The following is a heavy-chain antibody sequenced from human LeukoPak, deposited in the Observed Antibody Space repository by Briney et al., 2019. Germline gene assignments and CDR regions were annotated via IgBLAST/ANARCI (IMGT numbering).Heavy chain of an antibody. CDR1: GYTLTELS. Sequence: GASVKVSCKVSGYTLTELSMHWVRQAPGKGLEWMGGFDPEDGETIYAQKFQGRVTITADESTSTAYMELRSLRSEDTAAYYCARATVTTFNWFDPWGQGTVVTVSS. CDR2: FDPEDGET. J-gene: IGHJ5*02. V-gene: IGHV1-24*01. CDR3: ARATVTTFNWFDP. D-gene: IGHD4-17*01.